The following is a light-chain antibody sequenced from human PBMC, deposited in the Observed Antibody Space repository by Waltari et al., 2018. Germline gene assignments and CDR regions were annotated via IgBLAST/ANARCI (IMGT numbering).Light chain of an antibody. Sequence: EIVLTQSPGTLSLSPGEGATLSCRASQSVSKYLAWYQQKPGQAPRLLIYGASSRATGIPDRFSGSGSGTDFSLTISRLEPEDFAVYHCQHYVRLPATFGQGTKVEIK. J-gene: IGKJ1*01. CDR1: QSVSKY. CDR2: GAS. CDR3: QHYVRLPAT. V-gene: IGKV3-20*01.